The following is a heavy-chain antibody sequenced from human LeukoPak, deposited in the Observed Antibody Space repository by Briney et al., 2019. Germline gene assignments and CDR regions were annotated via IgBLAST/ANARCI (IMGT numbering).Heavy chain of an antibody. CDR1: GFTFSRYG. J-gene: IGHJ4*02. CDR3: AKSGGGYSSGWFY. V-gene: IGHV3-30*18. Sequence: PGGSLRLSCAASGFTFSRYGMHWVRQAPGKGLEWVAVISYDGSNKYYADSVKGRFTISRDSSKNTLYLQMNSLRAEDTAVYYCAKSGGGYSSGWFYWGQGTLVTVSS. CDR2: ISYDGSNK. D-gene: IGHD6-19*01.